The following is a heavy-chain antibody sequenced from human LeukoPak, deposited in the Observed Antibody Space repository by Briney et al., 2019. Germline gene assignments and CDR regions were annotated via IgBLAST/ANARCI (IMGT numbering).Heavy chain of an antibody. D-gene: IGHD3-9*01. J-gene: IGHJ4*02. V-gene: IGHV3-30*18. CDR3: AKDSGYFDWLSTLDY. CDR1: GFTISDYW. Sequence: PGGSLRLSCAASGFTISDYWMSWVRQAPGKGLEWVAVMSYDGSNKYYADSVKGRFTISRDNSKNTLYLQMNSLRAEDTAVYYCAKDSGYFDWLSTLDYWGQGTLVTVSS. CDR2: MSYDGSNK.